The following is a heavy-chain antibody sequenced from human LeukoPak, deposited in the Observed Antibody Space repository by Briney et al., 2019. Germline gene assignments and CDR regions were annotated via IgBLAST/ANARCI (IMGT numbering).Heavy chain of an antibody. CDR1: GLTVSSNY. Sequence: GGSLRLSCVASGLTVSSNYMSWVRQAPGKGLEWVSVIYSGGSTYYADSVKGRFTISRDFSENTLYLQMNSLRPEDAAVYYCAKDAYYGSGNTNGYFNLWGRGTLVTVSS. V-gene: IGHV3-66*01. D-gene: IGHD3-10*01. CDR3: AKDAYYGSGNTNGYFNL. J-gene: IGHJ2*01. CDR2: IYSGGST.